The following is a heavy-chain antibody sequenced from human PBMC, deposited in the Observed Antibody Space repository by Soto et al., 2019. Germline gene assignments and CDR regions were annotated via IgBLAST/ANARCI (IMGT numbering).Heavy chain of an antibody. J-gene: IGHJ4*02. CDR3: ARDRDWAFDY. CDR2: ICVDSTTI. D-gene: IGHD3-9*01. V-gene: IGHV3-48*04. CDR1: GCSFISYS. Sequence: GGSLRLSCVASGCSFISYSLGWVRQAPGKGLEWVSYICVDSTTIYYADSVKGRFPVSRDNAQNSLFFVINSLRAEHTAVYYCARDRDWAFDYWGQGTLVTVSS.